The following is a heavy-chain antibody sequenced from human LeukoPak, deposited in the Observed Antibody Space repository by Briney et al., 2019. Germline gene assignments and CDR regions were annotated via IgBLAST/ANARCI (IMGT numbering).Heavy chain of an antibody. CDR2: IIPIFGTA. D-gene: IGHD2-2*01. CDR1: VGTFSSYA. J-gene: IGHJ6*03. CDR3: ARVKARDCSSTSCYQYYYYYMDV. Sequence: GASVKVSCKPSVGTFSSYAISWVRQAPGQGGEWMGGIIPIFGTANYAQKLQGRVTITADESTSTAYMELSSLRSEDTAVYYCARVKARDCSSTSCYQYYYYYMDVWGKGTTVTVSS. V-gene: IGHV1-69*13.